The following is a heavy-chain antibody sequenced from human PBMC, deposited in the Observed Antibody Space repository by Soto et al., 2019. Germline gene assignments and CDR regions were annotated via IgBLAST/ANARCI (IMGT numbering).Heavy chain of an antibody. Sequence: QVQLVESGGGVVQPGRSLRLSCAASGFTFSSYGMHWVRQAPSKGLEWVAVIWYDGSNKYYADSVKGRFTISRDNSKNTLYLQMNSLRAEDTAVYYCARDKTRTKGYCSGGSCQNFDYWGQGTLVTVSS. V-gene: IGHV3-33*01. CDR3: ARDKTRTKGYCSGGSCQNFDY. CDR2: IWYDGSNK. J-gene: IGHJ4*02. CDR1: GFTFSSYG. D-gene: IGHD2-15*01.